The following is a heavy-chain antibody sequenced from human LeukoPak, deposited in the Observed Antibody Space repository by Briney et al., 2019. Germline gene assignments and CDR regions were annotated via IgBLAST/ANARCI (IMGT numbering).Heavy chain of an antibody. CDR2: IYYSGST. V-gene: IGHV4-59*01. J-gene: IGHJ4*02. CDR1: GGSISSYY. D-gene: IGHD3-22*01. Sequence: SETLSLTCTVSGGSISSYYWSWIRQPPGKGLEWIGYIYYSGSTNYNPFLKSRVTISVDTSKNQFSLKLSSVTAADTAVYYCVRVRYYYDSSGYYPRELDYWGQGTLVTVSS. CDR3: VRVRYYYDSSGYYPRELDY.